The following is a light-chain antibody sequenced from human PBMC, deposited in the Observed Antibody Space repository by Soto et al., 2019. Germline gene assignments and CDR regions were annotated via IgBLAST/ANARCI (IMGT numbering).Light chain of an antibody. Sequence: QSALTQPRSVSGSPGQSVTISCTGTSSDVGGYNYVSWYQQHPGKAPKLMIYDVSKRPSGVPDRFSGSKSGNTASLTISGLQAEDEADYYCCSYAGSYPSYFFGTGTKLTV. CDR1: SSDVGGYNY. V-gene: IGLV2-11*01. J-gene: IGLJ1*01. CDR3: CSYAGSYPSYF. CDR2: DVS.